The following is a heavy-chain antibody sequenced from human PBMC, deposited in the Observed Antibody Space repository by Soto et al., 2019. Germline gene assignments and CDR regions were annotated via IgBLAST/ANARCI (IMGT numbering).Heavy chain of an antibody. Sequence: QVQLVQSGAEVKKPGSSVKVSCKASGGTFSSYAISWVRQAPGQGLEWMGGIIPIFGTANYAQKFQGRVTITADESTSTAYRELSSLRSEDTAVYYCARGDIVVVPAATRIDYYYYGMDVWGQWTTVTVSS. CDR2: IIPIFGTA. J-gene: IGHJ6*02. D-gene: IGHD2-2*01. CDR1: GGTFSSYA. CDR3: ARGDIVVVPAATRIDYYYYGMDV. V-gene: IGHV1-69*01.